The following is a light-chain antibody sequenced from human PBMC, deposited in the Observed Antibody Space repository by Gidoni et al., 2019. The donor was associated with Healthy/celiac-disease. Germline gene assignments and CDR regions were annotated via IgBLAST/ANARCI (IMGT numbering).Light chain of an antibody. CDR2: TAS. CDR1: QNVDTF. J-gene: IGKJ1*01. CDR3: QQSHGTPWT. Sequence: DIQMTQSPSSLSASVGDSVTITCRASQNVDTFLNWYQQTPGTAPKLLMSTASSLKSGVPSRFSGSASGTTFTLTISSLQPEDSATYFCQQSHGTPWTFGQGT. V-gene: IGKV1-39*01.